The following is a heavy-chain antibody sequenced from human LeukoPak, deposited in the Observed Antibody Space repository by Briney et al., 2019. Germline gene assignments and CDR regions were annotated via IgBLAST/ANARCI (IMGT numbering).Heavy chain of an antibody. J-gene: IGHJ4*02. D-gene: IGHD5-12*01. V-gene: IGHV4-4*07. CDR1: GLIISNCY. CDR2: THISGST. CDR3: AREGLYSGQDFFDD. Sequence: SETLSLTCTVSGLIISNCYWSWIRQPAGKGLDWIGRTHISGSTYYNPSLKSRVTMPVDTSKNQFSLKLTSVTAADTAVYYCAREGLYSGQDFFDDWGQGTLVTVSS.